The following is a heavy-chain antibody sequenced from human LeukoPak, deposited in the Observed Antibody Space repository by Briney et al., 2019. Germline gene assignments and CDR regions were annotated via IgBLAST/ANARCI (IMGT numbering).Heavy chain of an antibody. CDR1: GYSISSSYY. V-gene: IGHV4-38-2*02. CDR3: ARSGDSGTYYGWFDP. CDR2: IYHSGST. D-gene: IGHD1-26*01. J-gene: IGHJ5*02. Sequence: KPSETLSLTCTVSGYSISSSYYWGWIRQPPGKGLEWIGSIYHSGSTYYNPSLKSRVTISVDTSKIQFSLKLSSVTAADTAVYYCARSGDSGTYYGWFDPWGQGTLVTVSS.